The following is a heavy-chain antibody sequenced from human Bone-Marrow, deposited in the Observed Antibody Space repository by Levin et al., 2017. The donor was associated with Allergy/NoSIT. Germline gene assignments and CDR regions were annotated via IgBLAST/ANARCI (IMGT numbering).Heavy chain of an antibody. Sequence: GESLKISCEASGYTFTSFAISWVRQAPGQGLEWLGWISAYDDDTIYAQKFQDRVTMTTDTSTNTAYMELRSLRSDDTAVYYCARGAYCGGDCYSPDYWGQGTLVTVSS. V-gene: IGHV1-18*01. CDR3: ARGAYCGGDCYSPDY. CDR1: GYTFTSFA. J-gene: IGHJ4*02. D-gene: IGHD2-21*02. CDR2: ISAYDDDT.